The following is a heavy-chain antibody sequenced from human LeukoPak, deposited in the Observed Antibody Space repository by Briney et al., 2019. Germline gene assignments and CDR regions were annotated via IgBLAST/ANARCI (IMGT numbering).Heavy chain of an antibody. V-gene: IGHV1-2*06. CDR3: ARPPQYCSGGSCSWFDP. CDR2: INPNSGGT. D-gene: IGHD2-15*01. Sequence: ASVKVSCKASGYTITGYYMHWVRQAPGQGLEWMGRINPNSGGTNYAQKFQGRVTMTRDTSISTAYMELSRLRSDDTAVYYCARPPQYCSGGSCSWFDPWGQGTLVTVSS. CDR1: GYTITGYY. J-gene: IGHJ5*02.